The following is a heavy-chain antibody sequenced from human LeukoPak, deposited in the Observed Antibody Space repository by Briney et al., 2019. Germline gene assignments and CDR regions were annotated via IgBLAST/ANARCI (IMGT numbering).Heavy chain of an antibody. Sequence: ASVKVSCKASGYTFTGYYMHWVRQAPGQGLEWMGWINPNRGGTNYPQKFQGWVTMTRDTSISTAYMELSRLRSDDTAVYYCARGFDRGYSRTPFDPWGQGTLVTVSS. J-gene: IGHJ5*02. CDR1: GYTFTGYY. V-gene: IGHV1-2*04. CDR2: INPNRGGT. D-gene: IGHD5-18*01. CDR3: ARGFDRGYSRTPFDP.